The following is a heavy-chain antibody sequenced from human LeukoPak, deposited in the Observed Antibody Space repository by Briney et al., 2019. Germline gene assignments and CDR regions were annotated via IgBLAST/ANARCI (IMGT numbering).Heavy chain of an antibody. D-gene: IGHD3-3*01. CDR3: ARERNYDLLIDY. J-gene: IGHJ4*02. CDR1: GGTFSSYA. V-gene: IGHV1-69*13. Sequence: WASVKVSCKASGGTFSSYAISWVRQAPGQGLEWMGGIIPIFGTANYAQKFQGRVTITADESTSTAYMELSSLRSEDTAVYYCARERNYDLLIDYWGQGTLVTVSS. CDR2: IIPIFGTA.